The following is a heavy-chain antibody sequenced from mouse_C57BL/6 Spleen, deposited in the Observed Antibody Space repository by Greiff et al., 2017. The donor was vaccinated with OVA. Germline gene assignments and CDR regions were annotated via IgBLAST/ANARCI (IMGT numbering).Heavy chain of an antibody. CDR3: ASPTVVATDYGNYWYFDV. CDR2: IDPEDGET. J-gene: IGHJ1*03. CDR1: GFNIKDYY. Sequence: EVKLVESGAELVKPGASVKLSCTASGFNIKDYYMHWVKQRTEQGLEWIGRIDPEDGETKYAPKFQGKATITADTSSNTAYLQLSSLTSEDTAVYYCASPTVVATDYGNYWYFDVWGTGTTVTVSS. D-gene: IGHD1-1*01. V-gene: IGHV14-2*01.